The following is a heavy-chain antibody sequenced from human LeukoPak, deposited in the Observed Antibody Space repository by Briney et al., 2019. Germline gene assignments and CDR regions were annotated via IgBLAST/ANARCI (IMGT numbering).Heavy chain of an antibody. Sequence: PSETLSLTCTVSGGSISSYYWSWIRQSAGKGLEWIGRIYTSGSTNYNPSLKSRVTMSVDTSKNQFSLKLSSVTAADTAVYYCARDRLYYDSSGYDYWGQGTLVTVSS. V-gene: IGHV4-4*07. CDR1: GGSISSYY. CDR2: IYTSGST. J-gene: IGHJ4*02. CDR3: ARDRLYYDSSGYDY. D-gene: IGHD3-22*01.